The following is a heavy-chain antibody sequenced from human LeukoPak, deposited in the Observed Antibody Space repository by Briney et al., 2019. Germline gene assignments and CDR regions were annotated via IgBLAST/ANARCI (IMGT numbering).Heavy chain of an antibody. CDR2: ISSSSSSYI. CDR1: GFTFSSYS. Sequence: PGGSLRLSCAASGFTFSSYSMNWVRQAPGKGLEWVSSISSSSSSYIYYADSVKGRFTISRDNAKNSLYLQMNSLRAEDTAVYYCAREYLCSSTSCYSAFDIWGQGTMVTVSS. V-gene: IGHV3-21*01. D-gene: IGHD2-2*02. CDR3: AREYLCSSTSCYSAFDI. J-gene: IGHJ3*02.